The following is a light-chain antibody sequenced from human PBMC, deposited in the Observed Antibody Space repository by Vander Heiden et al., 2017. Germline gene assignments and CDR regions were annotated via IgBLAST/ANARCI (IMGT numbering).Light chain of an antibody. CDR3: QQYNNWPPWT. V-gene: IGKV3-15*01. CDR2: SAS. CDR1: QSVSSN. J-gene: IGKJ1*01. Sequence: ERVMTQSPATLSVSPGERATLSCRASQSVSSNLAWYQQKPGQAHRLLIYSASTRATGIQARFSGSWSGTEFTLTISSLQSEDFAVYYCQQYNNWPPWTFGQGTKVEIK.